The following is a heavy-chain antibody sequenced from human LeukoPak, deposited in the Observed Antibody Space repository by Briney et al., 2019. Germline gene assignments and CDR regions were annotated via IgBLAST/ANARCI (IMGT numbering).Heavy chain of an antibody. D-gene: IGHD4-11*01. V-gene: IGHV3-30*18. CDR2: ISYDGSNK. J-gene: IGHJ4*02. CDR3: AKASTTRAYYFDY. Sequence: GRSLRHSCAASGFTFSGYGMHWVRQAPGKGLEWVAVISYDGSNKYYADSVKGRFTISRDNSKNTLYLQMNSLRAEDTAVYHCAKASTTRAYYFDYWGQGTLVTVSS. CDR1: GFTFSGYG.